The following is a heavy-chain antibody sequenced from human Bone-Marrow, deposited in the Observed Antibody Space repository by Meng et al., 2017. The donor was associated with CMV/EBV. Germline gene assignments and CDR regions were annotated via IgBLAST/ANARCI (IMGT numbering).Heavy chain of an antibody. CDR2: VIPVLDLP. V-gene: IGHV1-69*04. J-gene: IGHJ6*02. Sequence: ASGNPHSAYAISWVRQAPGQGPEWMGRVIPVLDLPNYAQDVQGRVTFTADKSTNPVSMELSSASSEDTAVYYCARLITDYYALYFWGQGTAVTVSS. CDR1: GNPHSAYA. CDR3: ARLITDYYALYF.